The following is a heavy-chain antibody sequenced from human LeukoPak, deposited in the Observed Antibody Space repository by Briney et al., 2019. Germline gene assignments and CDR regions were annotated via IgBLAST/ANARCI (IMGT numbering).Heavy chain of an antibody. V-gene: IGHV4-59*01. CDR1: GGSISSYY. CDR2: IYYSGST. D-gene: IGHD3-16*02. Sequence: KPSETLSPTCTVSGGSISSYYWSWIRQPPGKGLEWIGYIYYSGSTNYNPSLKSRVTISVDTSKNQFSPKLSSVTAADTAVYYCARGGYRPIDFDYWGQGTLVTVSS. CDR3: ARGGYRPIDFDY. J-gene: IGHJ4*02.